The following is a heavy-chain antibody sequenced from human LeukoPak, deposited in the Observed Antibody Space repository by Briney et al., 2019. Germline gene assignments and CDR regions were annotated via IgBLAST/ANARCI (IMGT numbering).Heavy chain of an antibody. CDR1: GYSFTSYW. Sequence: GESLKISCKGSGYSFTSYWIGWVRQMPGEGLEWMGIIYPDDSDTRYSPSFQGQVTISADKSISAAYLQWSSLKASDTAIYYCARVRPQDGFDIWGQGTMVTVSS. J-gene: IGHJ3*02. V-gene: IGHV5-51*01. CDR3: ARVRPQDGFDI. CDR2: IYPDDSDT.